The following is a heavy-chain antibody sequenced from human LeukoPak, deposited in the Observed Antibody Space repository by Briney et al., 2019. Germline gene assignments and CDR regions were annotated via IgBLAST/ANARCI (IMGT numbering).Heavy chain of an antibody. V-gene: IGHV3-23*01. J-gene: IGHJ4*02. Sequence: GGSLRLSCAASGFTFKSYAMNWVRQAPGKGLEWVSDISGSGGGTYHADSVKGRFTISRDNSKNTLYLQMNSLRAEDTAVYYCAKDTSIGKYCTNGVCSPFDYWGQGTLVTVSS. D-gene: IGHD2-8*01. CDR3: AKDTSIGKYCTNGVCSPFDY. CDR1: GFTFKSYA. CDR2: ISGSGGGT.